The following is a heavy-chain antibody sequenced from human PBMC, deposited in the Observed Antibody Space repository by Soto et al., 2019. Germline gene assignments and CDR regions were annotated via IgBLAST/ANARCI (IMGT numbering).Heavy chain of an antibody. Sequence: LRLSCAASGFTFSSYAMHWVRQAPGKGLEWVAVISYDGSNKYYAGSVKGRFTISRDNSKNTLYLQMNSLRAEDTAVYYCAREHDAFDIWGQGTMVTVSS. CDR1: GFTFSSYA. CDR2: ISYDGSNK. V-gene: IGHV3-30-3*01. CDR3: AREHDAFDI. J-gene: IGHJ3*02.